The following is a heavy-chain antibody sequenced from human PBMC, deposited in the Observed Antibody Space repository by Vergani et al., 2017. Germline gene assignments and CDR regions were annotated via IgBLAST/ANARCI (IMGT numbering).Heavy chain of an antibody. V-gene: IGHV3-66*01. J-gene: IGHJ2*01. CDR1: GFTFGDHG. CDR2: IYSGGST. Sequence: VQLVESGGGVVQPGRSLRLSCAASGFTFGDHGIHWVRRAPGKGLEWVSVIYSGGSTYYADSVKGRFIISRDNSKNTLYLQMNSLRAGDTAVYYCAREISDSISLSWSLDLWGRGTLVTVSS. CDR3: AREISDSISLSWSLDL. D-gene: IGHD3-16*02.